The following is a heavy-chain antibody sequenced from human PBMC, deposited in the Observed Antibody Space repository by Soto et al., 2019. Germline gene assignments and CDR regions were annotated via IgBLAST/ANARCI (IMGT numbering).Heavy chain of an antibody. D-gene: IGHD6-13*01. CDR1: GFSFSTYA. CDR3: AKASVGNDY. Sequence: GGSLRLSCVSSGFSFSTYAMSWVRQAPGKGLDWVSAISGSGGTTYYADSVQGRFTISRDNSKNTLYLQMNSLRAEDTAVYYCAKASVGNDYWGQGTLVTVSS. CDR2: ISGSGGTT. V-gene: IGHV3-23*01. J-gene: IGHJ4*02.